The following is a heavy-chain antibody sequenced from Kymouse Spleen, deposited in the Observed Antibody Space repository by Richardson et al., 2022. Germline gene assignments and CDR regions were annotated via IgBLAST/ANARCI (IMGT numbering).Heavy chain of an antibody. J-gene: IGHJ4*02. CDR1: GFTFSSYG. Sequence: QVQLVESGGGVVQPGRSLRLSCAASGFTFSSYGMHWVRQAPGKGLEWVAVISYDGSNKYYADSVKGRFTISRDNSKNTLYLQMNSLRAEDTAVYYCAKGLHLFDYWGQGTLVTVSS. V-gene: IGHV3-30*18. D-gene: IGHD4-11,IGHD4-11*01. CDR3: AKGLHLFDY. CDR2: ISYDGSNK.